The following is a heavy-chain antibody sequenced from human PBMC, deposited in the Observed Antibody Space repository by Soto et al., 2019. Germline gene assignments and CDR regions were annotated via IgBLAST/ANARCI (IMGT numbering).Heavy chain of an antibody. CDR1: GFTFSSYA. D-gene: IGHD2-15*01. V-gene: IGHV3-23*01. CDR2: ISGSGGST. Sequence: GGSLRLSCAASGFTFSSYAMSWVRQAPGKGLEWVSAISGSGGSTYHADSVKGRFTISRDNSKNTLYLQMNSLRAEDTAVYYCAKDNNCSGGSCYVYNWFDPWGQGTLVTVSS. J-gene: IGHJ5*02. CDR3: AKDNNCSGGSCYVYNWFDP.